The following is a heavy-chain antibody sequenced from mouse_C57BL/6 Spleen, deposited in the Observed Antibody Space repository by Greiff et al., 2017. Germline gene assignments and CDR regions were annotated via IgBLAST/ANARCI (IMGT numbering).Heavy chain of an antibody. J-gene: IGHJ4*01. Sequence: EVKLMESGGGLVKPGGSLKLSCAASGFTFSSYAMSWVRQTPEKKLAWVATISDGGSYTYYPDNVKGRFTISRDNAKNNLYLQMSHLKSEDTAMYYCARYYSNPYYAMDYWGQGTSVTVSS. CDR2: ISDGGSYT. D-gene: IGHD2-5*01. V-gene: IGHV5-4*03. CDR1: GFTFSSYA. CDR3: ARYYSNPYYAMDY.